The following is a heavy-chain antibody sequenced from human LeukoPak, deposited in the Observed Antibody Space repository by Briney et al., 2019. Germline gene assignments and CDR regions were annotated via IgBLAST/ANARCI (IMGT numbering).Heavy chain of an antibody. CDR2: INPNSGGT. CDR3: AKEQGVDIVATYDPFDY. J-gene: IGHJ4*02. D-gene: IGHD5-12*01. Sequence: ASVKVSCKASGYTFTGYYMHWVRQAPGQGLEWMGWINPNSGGTNYAQKFQGRVTMTRDTSISTAYMELSRLRAEDTAVYYCAKEQGVDIVATYDPFDYWGQGTLVTVSS. V-gene: IGHV1-2*02. CDR1: GYTFTGYY.